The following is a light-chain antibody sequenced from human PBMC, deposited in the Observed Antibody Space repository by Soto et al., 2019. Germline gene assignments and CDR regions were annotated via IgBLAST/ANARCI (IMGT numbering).Light chain of an antibody. CDR1: SSNIGSNP. V-gene: IGLV1-44*01. J-gene: IGLJ2*01. CDR3: AAWDGSLNAVE. CDR2: SDS. Sequence: QSVLTQSPSVTGTPGQRVTISCSGSSSNIGSNPVNWYQQLPGTAPKVLIYSDSQRPSGVPDRFSGSKSGTSASLAISGLQSEDEADYYCAAWDGSLNAVEFGGGTQLTVL.